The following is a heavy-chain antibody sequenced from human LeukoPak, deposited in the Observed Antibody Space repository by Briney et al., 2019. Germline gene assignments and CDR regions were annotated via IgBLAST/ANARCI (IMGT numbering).Heavy chain of an antibody. CDR2: ISGSGGST. V-gene: IGHV3-23*01. J-gene: IGHJ6*02. Sequence: GGSLRLSCAASGFTFSSHAMSWVRQAPGKGLEWVSAISGSGGSTYYADSVKGRFTISRDNSKNTLYLQMNSLRAEDTAVYYCAKDPGPPTRNYYYYGMDVWGQGTTVTVSS. D-gene: IGHD1-1*01. CDR1: GFTFSSHA. CDR3: AKDPGPPTRNYYYYGMDV.